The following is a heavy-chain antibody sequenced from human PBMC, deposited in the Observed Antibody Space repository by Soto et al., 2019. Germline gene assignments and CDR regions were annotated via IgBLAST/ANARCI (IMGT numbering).Heavy chain of an antibody. CDR3: AKEANLQSEGDYFDD. CDR2: IGIYGNK. CDR1: DSTFNNFD. Sequence: LRLSCAASDSTFNNFDINWVRQAPGKGLEWVSAIGIYGNKYYRDSVKGRFTISRDLSKNTVYLHMSSLRVEDTAVYYCAKEANLQSEGDYFDDWSQGTLVTVSS. V-gene: IGHV3-23*01. J-gene: IGHJ4*02.